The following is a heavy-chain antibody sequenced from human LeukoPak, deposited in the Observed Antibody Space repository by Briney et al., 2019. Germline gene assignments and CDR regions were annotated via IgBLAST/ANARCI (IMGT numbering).Heavy chain of an antibody. CDR2: ISSSGSTI. J-gene: IGHJ4*02. CDR1: GFTFSSYE. D-gene: IGHD6-19*01. CDR3: AAFIAVAGTYYFDY. Sequence: GGSLRLSCAASGFTFSSYEMNWVRQAPGKGLEWVSYISSSGSTIYYADSVKGRFTISRDNAKNSLYLQMNSLRAEDTAVYYCAAFIAVAGTYYFDYWGQGTLVTVSS. V-gene: IGHV3-48*03.